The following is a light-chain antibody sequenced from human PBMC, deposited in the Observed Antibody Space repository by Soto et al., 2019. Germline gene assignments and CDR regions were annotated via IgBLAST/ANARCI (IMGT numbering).Light chain of an antibody. CDR3: QQYGSSPWT. V-gene: IGKV3-20*01. J-gene: IGKJ1*01. Sequence: EIVLTQSSGTLSLSPGERATLSCRASQSDSSNYLAWYQQKPGQAPRPLIYGASSRATGIPDRFSGSGAGTDFTLTISRLESEDFAVYYCQQYGSSPWTFGQGTKVDIK. CDR2: GAS. CDR1: QSDSSNY.